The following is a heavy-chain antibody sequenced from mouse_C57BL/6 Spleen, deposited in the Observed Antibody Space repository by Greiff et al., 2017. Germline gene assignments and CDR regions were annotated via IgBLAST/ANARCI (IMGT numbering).Heavy chain of an antibody. Sequence: VQLQQSGAELVKPGASVKISCKASGYAFSSYWMNWVKQRPGKGLEGIGQIYPGDGDTNYNGKFKGKATLTADKSSSTAYMQLSSLTSEDSAVYFCARSDDYDAMDYWGQGTSVTVSS. CDR3: ARSDDYDAMDY. J-gene: IGHJ4*01. D-gene: IGHD2-3*01. V-gene: IGHV1-80*01. CDR1: GYAFSSYW. CDR2: IYPGDGDT.